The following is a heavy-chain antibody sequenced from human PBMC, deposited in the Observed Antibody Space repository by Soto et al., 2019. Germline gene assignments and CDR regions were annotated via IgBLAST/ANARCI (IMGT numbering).Heavy chain of an antibody. CDR2: ITSDSSNI. Sequence: GGALRLSCAASGFTFRTYGMNWVRQAPGKGLEWVSYITSDSSNIHYADSVRGRFTISRDNAKNSLSLQMNTLRAEDTAVYYCARDLGVALATLTLDSWGQGTLVTVSS. V-gene: IGHV3-21*01. CDR1: GFTFRTYG. D-gene: IGHD2-15*01. CDR3: ARDLGVALATLTLDS. J-gene: IGHJ4*02.